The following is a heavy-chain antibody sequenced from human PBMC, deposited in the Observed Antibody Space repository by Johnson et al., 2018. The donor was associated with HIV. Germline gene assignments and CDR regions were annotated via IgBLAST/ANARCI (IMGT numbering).Heavy chain of an antibody. CDR2: ISGSGGST. Sequence: VQLVESGGGVVRPGGSLRLSCAASGFTFDDYGMSWVRQAPGKGLEWVSGISGSGGSTYYADSVKGRFTISRDNAKNSLYLQMNSLRAEDTALYYCARRGGSGWSAFDIWGQGTIVTVSS. V-gene: IGHV3-20*04. CDR3: ARRGGSGWSAFDI. D-gene: IGHD6-19*01. J-gene: IGHJ3*02. CDR1: GFTFDDYG.